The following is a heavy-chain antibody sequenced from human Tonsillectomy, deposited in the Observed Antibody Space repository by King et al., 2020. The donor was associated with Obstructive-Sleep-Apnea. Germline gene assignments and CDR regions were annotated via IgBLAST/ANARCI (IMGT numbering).Heavy chain of an antibody. CDR1: GYSISSGYY. J-gene: IGHJ5*02. CDR2: IYHSGST. D-gene: IGHD4-17*01. CDR3: AREKDYGDLGRFDP. Sequence: VQLQESGPGLVKPSETLSLTCTVSGYSISSGYYWGWIRQPPGKGLEWIGTIYHSGSTYYSPSLKSRVTISVDTSKNQFSLKLRSVTAADTAVYYCAREKDYGDLGRFDPWGQGSLVTVSS. V-gene: IGHV4-38-2*02.